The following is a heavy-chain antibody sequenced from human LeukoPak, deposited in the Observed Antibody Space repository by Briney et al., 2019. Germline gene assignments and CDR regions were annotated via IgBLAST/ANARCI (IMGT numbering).Heavy chain of an antibody. J-gene: IGHJ3*02. CDR1: GGSFSGYY. V-gene: IGHV4-59*08. D-gene: IGHD3-3*01. Sequence: PSETLSLTCAVYGGSFSGYYWSWIRQPPGKGLEWIGYIYYSGSTNYNPSLKSRVTISVDTSKNQFSLKLSSVTAADTAVYYCARQAPDYDFWSGPSKQAFDIWGQGTMVTVSS. CDR3: ARQAPDYDFWSGPSKQAFDI. CDR2: IYYSGST.